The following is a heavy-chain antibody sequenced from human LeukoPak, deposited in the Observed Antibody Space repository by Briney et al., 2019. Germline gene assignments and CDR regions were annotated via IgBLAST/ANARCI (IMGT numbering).Heavy chain of an antibody. V-gene: IGHV3-30*18. J-gene: IGHJ6*04. CDR3: AKDHRYCSSTSCYRTYYYGMDV. D-gene: IGHD2-2*01. CDR1: GFTFSSYG. CDR2: ISYDGSSK. Sequence: GGSPRLSCAASGFTFSSYGMHWVRQAPGKGPEWVAVISYDGSSKYYADSVKGRFTISRDNSKNTLFLQMNSLRAEDTAMYYCAKDHRYCSSTSCYRTYYYGMDVWGKGTTVTVSS.